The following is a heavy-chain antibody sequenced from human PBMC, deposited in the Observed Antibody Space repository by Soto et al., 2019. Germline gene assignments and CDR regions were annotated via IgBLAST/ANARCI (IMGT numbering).Heavy chain of an antibody. J-gene: IGHJ4*02. V-gene: IGHV1-3*01. Sequence: QVQLVQSGAEVKKPGASVKVSGKASGYTFTSYAMHWVRQAPGQRLEWMGWINAGNGNTKYSQKFQGRVTITRDTSASPASMELSSLRSEDTAVYYCARDLGGWTDYWGQGTLVTVSS. CDR1: GYTFTSYA. CDR2: INAGNGNT. CDR3: ARDLGGWTDY. D-gene: IGHD2-15*01.